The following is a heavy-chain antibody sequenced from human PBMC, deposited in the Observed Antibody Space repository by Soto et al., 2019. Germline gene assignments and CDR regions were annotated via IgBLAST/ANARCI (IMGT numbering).Heavy chain of an antibody. CDR3: ARGHRSSSWYMDYYYYYMDV. Sequence: GSLRLSCAASGFTVSSNYMSWVRQAPGKGLEWVSVIYSGGSTYYADSVKGRFTISRDNSKNTLYLQMNSLRAEDTAVYYCARGHRSSSWYMDYYYYYMDVWGKGTTVTVSS. J-gene: IGHJ6*03. CDR2: IYSGGST. D-gene: IGHD6-13*01. V-gene: IGHV3-66*01. CDR1: GFTVSSNY.